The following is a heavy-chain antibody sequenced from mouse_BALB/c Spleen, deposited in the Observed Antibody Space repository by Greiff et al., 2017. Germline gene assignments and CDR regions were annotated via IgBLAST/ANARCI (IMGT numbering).Heavy chain of an antibody. D-gene: IGHD2-4*01. V-gene: IGHV8-12*01. J-gene: IGHJ4*01. CDR1: GFSLSTSGMG. CDR2: IYWDDDT. CDR3: ARSGDYDHYYAMDY. Sequence: QVTLKESGPGILQPSQTLSLTCSFSGFSLSTSGMGVSWIRQPSGKGLEWLAHIYWDDDTRYNPSLKSRLTISKDTSRNQVFLKITSVDTADTATYYCARSGDYDHYYAMDYWGQGTSVTVSS.